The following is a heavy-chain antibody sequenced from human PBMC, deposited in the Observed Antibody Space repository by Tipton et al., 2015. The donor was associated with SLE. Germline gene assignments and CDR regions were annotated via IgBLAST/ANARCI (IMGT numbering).Heavy chain of an antibody. CDR1: GFTVSSNY. D-gene: IGHD3-9*01. CDR3: ARDRLRYFDWLSGYGMDV. CDR2: IYSGGST. Sequence: SLRLSCAASGFTVSSNYMSWVRQAPGKGLEWVSVIYSGGSTYYADSVKGRFTISRHNSKNTLYLQMNSLRAEDTAVYYCARDRLRYFDWLSGYGMDVWGQGTTVTVSS. J-gene: IGHJ6*02. V-gene: IGHV3-53*04.